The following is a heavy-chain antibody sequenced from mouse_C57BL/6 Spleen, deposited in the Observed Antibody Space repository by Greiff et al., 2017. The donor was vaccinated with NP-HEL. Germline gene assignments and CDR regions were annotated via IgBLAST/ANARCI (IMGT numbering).Heavy chain of an antibody. Sequence: EVQVVESGPELVKPGASVKIPCKASGYTFTDYNMDWVKQSHGKSLEWIGDINPNNGGTIYNQKFKGKATLTVDKSSSTAYMELRSLTSEDTAVYYCARRGQLRLFYFDYWGQGTTLTVSS. J-gene: IGHJ2*01. CDR1: GYTFTDYN. V-gene: IGHV1-18*01. D-gene: IGHD3-2*02. CDR2: INPNNGGT. CDR3: ARRGQLRLFYFDY.